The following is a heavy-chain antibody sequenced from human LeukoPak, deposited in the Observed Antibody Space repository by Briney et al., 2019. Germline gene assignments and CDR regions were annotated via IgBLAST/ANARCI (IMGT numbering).Heavy chain of an antibody. V-gene: IGHV4-59*08. Sequence: SETLSLTCAVYGGSFSGYYWSWIRQPPGKGLEWIGYIYYSGSTNYNPSLKSRVTISVDTSKNQFSLKLSSVTAADTAVYYCARLPTTRIDMDVWGQGTTVTVSS. CDR3: ARLPTTRIDMDV. CDR2: IYYSGST. J-gene: IGHJ6*02. D-gene: IGHD4-11*01. CDR1: GGSFSGYY.